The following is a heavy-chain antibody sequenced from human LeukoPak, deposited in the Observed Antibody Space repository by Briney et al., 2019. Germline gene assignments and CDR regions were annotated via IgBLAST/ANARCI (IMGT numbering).Heavy chain of an antibody. D-gene: IGHD2-15*01. V-gene: IGHV3-7*01. CDR2: IKQDGSAK. Sequence: PGGSLRLSCAASGFTFSRYWMSWVRQAPGKGLEWVANIKQDGSAKYYVDSVKGRFTISRDNAKNSLYLQMGSLRAEDTAVYYCARFSGRNWGQGTLVTVSS. CDR1: GFTFSRYW. CDR3: ARFSGRN. J-gene: IGHJ4*02.